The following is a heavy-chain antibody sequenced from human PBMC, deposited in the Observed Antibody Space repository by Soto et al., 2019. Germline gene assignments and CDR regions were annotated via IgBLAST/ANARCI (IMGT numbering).Heavy chain of an antibody. V-gene: IGHV1-18*01. J-gene: IGHJ6*02. Sequence: QVQLVQSGAEVKKPGASVRVSCKASGYTFTSYGISWLRQAPGQGLEWMGWISAYNGNTNYAQKLQGRVTMTTDTSMSTVYMELRSLRSDDTAVYYCARVITGTTFYYYYGMDVWGQGTTVTVSS. CDR3: ARVITGTTFYYYYGMDV. D-gene: IGHD1-20*01. CDR2: ISAYNGNT. CDR1: GYTFTSYG.